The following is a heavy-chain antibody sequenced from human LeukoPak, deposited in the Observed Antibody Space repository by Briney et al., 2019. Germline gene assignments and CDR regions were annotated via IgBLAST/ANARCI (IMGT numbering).Heavy chain of an antibody. CDR3: ARVLGPRFPYYYYYMDV. J-gene: IGHJ6*03. Sequence: TSETLSLTCTVSGGSVSSASYYWNWIRQPAGKGLEWIGRIYTSGNTNYNPSLKSRVTISVDTSRNQFSLKLSSVTAADTAVYYCARVLGPRFPYYYYYMDVWGKGTTVTISS. V-gene: IGHV4-61*02. D-gene: IGHD3-16*01. CDR2: IYTSGNT. CDR1: GGSVSSASYY.